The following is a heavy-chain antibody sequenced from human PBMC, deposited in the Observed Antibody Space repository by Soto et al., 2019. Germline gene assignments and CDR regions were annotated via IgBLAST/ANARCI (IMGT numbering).Heavy chain of an antibody. V-gene: IGHV3-30*18. Sequence: QEHLVESGGGVLQPGTSLRLYCVASGFSFSKYGMHWVRQAPGKGLEWVASVSSDGSNKYYADSVKGRFTISRDNSKSTLYLQVDSLRGDDTAVYYCAKDRVIQLLPIWPDPWGQGTLVTVSS. CDR2: VSSDGSNK. CDR3: AKDRVIQLLPIWPDP. D-gene: IGHD2-2*01. CDR1: GFSFSKYG. J-gene: IGHJ5*02.